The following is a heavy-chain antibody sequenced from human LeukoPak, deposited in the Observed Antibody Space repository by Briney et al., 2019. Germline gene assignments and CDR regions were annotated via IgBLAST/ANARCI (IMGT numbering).Heavy chain of an antibody. CDR3: ARIAVAGTLYYYYYMDV. J-gene: IGHJ6*03. CDR1: GGSISSYY. D-gene: IGHD6-19*01. V-gene: IGHV4-59*01. CDR2: IYYSGST. Sequence: SETLSLTCTVSGGSISSYYWSWIRQPPGKGLEWIGYIYYSGSTNYNPSLKSRVTISVDTSKNQFSLKLSSVAAADTAVYYCARIAVAGTLYYYYYMDVWGKGTTVTISS.